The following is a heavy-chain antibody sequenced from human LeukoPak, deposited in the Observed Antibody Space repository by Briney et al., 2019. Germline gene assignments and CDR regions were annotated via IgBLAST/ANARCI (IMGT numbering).Heavy chain of an antibody. D-gene: IGHD6-13*01. J-gene: IGHJ4*02. CDR1: GGSISSGGYY. CDR3: ARVIGYSSSWQYYFDY. CDR2: IYYSGST. Sequence: NPSETLSLTCTVSGGSISSGGYYWSWIRQHPGKGLEWIGYIYYSGSTYYNPSLKSRVTISVDTSKNQFSLKLSSVTAADTAVYYCARVIGYSSSWQYYFDYWGQGTLVTVSS. V-gene: IGHV4-31*03.